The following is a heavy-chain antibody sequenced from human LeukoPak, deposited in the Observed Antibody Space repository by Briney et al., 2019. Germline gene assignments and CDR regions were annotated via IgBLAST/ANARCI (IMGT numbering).Heavy chain of an antibody. Sequence: SQTLSLTCTVSGGSISSGGYYWSWIRQHPGKGLEWIGEINHSGSTNYNPSLKSRVTISVDTSKNQFSLKLSSVTAADTAVYYCATLDDYGGAWGQGTLVTVSP. D-gene: IGHD4-23*01. CDR3: ATLDDYGGA. J-gene: IGHJ4*02. V-gene: IGHV4-31*03. CDR1: GGSISSGGYY. CDR2: INHSGST.